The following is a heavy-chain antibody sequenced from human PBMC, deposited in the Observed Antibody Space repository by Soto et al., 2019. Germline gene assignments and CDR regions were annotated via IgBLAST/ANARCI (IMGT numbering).Heavy chain of an antibody. CDR3: ARHGITGSYYDAFDI. Sequence: TETLSPHHTVTGGSIPSSSCHRRWIRQPPGKGLEWIASIKYSGTTFCNPSLKSRVTLSVDTSKNQFALKLSSVTAAETAVYYCARHGITGSYYDAFDIWGQGTMVT. CDR2: IKYSGTT. D-gene: IGHD1-26*01. CDR1: GGSIPSSSCH. J-gene: IGHJ3*02. V-gene: IGHV4-39*01.